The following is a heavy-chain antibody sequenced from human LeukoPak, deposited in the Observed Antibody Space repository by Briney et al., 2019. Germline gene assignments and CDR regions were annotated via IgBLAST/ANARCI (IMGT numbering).Heavy chain of an antibody. CDR2: INTDGSST. D-gene: IGHD2-15*01. CDR1: GFTFSTYW. CDR3: VSEGVNTLDHYGLDV. J-gene: IGHJ6*02. V-gene: IGHV3-74*01. Sequence: PGGSLRLSCAASGFTFSTYWMYWVRQAPGKGLVWVSRINTDGSSTHFAGSVKGRFTISRDNAKNTLYMKMNSLRAEDTAVYYCVSEGVNTLDHYGLDVWGRGTTVIVSS.